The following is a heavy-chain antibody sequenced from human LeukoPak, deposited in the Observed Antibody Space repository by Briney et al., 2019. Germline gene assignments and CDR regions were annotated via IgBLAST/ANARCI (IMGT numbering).Heavy chain of an antibody. CDR1: GFTFSSYW. CDR2: IKQDGSEK. D-gene: IGHD4-17*01. CDR3: ARDKGFSYGDHFDY. Sequence: PGGSLRLSCAASGFTFSSYWMSWVRQAPGKGLEWVANIKQDGSEKYYVDSVKGRFTISRDNAKNSLYLQMSSLRAEDTAVYYCARDKGFSYGDHFDYWGQGTLVTVSS. V-gene: IGHV3-7*01. J-gene: IGHJ4*02.